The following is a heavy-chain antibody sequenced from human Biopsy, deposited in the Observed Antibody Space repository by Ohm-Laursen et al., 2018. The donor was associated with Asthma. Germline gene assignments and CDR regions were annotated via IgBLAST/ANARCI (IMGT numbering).Heavy chain of an antibody. D-gene: IGHD5-12*01. CDR1: GDSFSNYA. J-gene: IGHJ6*02. CDR3: ARGYSGSDRIVYYYSGLEV. CDR2: LIPVLGTP. Sequence: SVTVSCKASGDSFSNYAISWVRQALGQGLEWMGGLIPVLGTPDHAQMFEGRVTITADESTSTAYMELSSLSSEDTAVYYCARGYSGSDRIVYYYSGLEVWGQGTTVTVSS. V-gene: IGHV1-69*01.